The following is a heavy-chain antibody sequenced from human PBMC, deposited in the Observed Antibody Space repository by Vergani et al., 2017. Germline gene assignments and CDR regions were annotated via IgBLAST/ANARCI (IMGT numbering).Heavy chain of an antibody. D-gene: IGHD3-3*01. CDR3: ARGQAPYGVVIIHPYYYYMDV. CDR2: MNPNSGNT. J-gene: IGHJ6*03. Sequence: QVQLVQSGAEVKTPGASVKVSCKASGYTFTSYDINWVRQATGQGLEWMGWMNPNSGNTGYAQKFQGRVTMTRNTSISTAYMELSSLRSEDTAVYYCARGQAPYGVVIIHPYYYYMDVWGKGTTVTVSS. V-gene: IGHV1-8*01. CDR1: GYTFTSYD.